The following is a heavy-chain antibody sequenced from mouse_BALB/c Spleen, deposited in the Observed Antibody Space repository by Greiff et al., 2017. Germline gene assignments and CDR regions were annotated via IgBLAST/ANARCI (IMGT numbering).Heavy chain of an antibody. CDR2: IWSGGST. J-gene: IGHJ3*01. CDR1: GFSLTSYG. D-gene: IGHD2-4*01. Sequence: VHLVESGPGLVQPSQSLSITCTVSGFSLTSYGVHWVRQSPGKGLEWLGVIWSGGSTDYNAAFISRLSISKDNSKSQVFFKMNSLQANDTAIYYCARGTMITAWFAYWGQGTLVTVSA. CDR3: ARGTMITAWFAY. V-gene: IGHV2-2*02.